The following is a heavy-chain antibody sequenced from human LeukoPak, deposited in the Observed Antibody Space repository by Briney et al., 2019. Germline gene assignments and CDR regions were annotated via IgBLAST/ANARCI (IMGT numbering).Heavy chain of an antibody. V-gene: IGHV1-2*02. CDR3: ARLMGITMIVVGTDAFDI. Sequence: ASVKVSCKASGYTFTGYYMHWVRQAPGQGLEWMGWINPNSGGTNYAQKFQGRVTMTRDTSISTAYMELSSLRSEDTAVYYCARLMGITMIVVGTDAFDIWGQGTMVTVSS. CDR1: GYTFTGYY. D-gene: IGHD3-22*01. J-gene: IGHJ3*02. CDR2: INPNSGGT.